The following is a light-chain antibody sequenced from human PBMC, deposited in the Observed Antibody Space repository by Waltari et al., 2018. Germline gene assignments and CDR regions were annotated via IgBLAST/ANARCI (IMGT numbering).Light chain of an antibody. CDR2: KAS. CDR1: QSISNW. V-gene: IGKV1-5*03. CDR3: QQYNTYSS. J-gene: IGKJ2*01. Sequence: DIQMTQSPSSLSASVGDRVTITCRASQSISNWLAWYQQKPRKAPILLIYKASILKSGVPSRFSGSGSGTQFTLTISSLQPGDFATYYCQQYNTYSSFGQGTKLEI.